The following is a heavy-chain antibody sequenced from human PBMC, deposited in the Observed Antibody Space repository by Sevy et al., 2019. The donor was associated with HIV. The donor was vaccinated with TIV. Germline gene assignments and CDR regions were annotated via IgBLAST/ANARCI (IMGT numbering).Heavy chain of an antibody. D-gene: IGHD3-3*01. CDR2: FDPEDGET. Sequence: ASEKVSCMVSGYTLSKLSMHWVRQAPGKGPEWMGGFDPEDGETIYAQKFQGRVTMTEDTSTDTAYMELSSLRSEDTAVYYCATLDFWSDYPLYGMDVWGQGTTVTVSS. CDR3: ATLDFWSDYPLYGMDV. J-gene: IGHJ6*02. V-gene: IGHV1-24*01. CDR1: GYTLSKLS.